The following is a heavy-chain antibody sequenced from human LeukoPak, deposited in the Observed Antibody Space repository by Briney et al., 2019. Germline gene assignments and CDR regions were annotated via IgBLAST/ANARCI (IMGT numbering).Heavy chain of an antibody. Sequence: TGGSLRLSCAASGFTVSGNYMSWARQAPGKWLEWVSVIYSGGSTYYADSVKGRFTISRDNSKNTLYLQMNSLRAEDTAVYYCAGRRVLDASFDYWGQGTLVTVSS. V-gene: IGHV3-53*05. J-gene: IGHJ4*02. CDR3: AGRRVLDASFDY. D-gene: IGHD3-16*01. CDR1: GFTVSGNY. CDR2: IYSGGST.